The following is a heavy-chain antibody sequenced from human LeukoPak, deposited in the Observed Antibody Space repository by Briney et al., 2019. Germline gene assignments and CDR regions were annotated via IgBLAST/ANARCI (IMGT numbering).Heavy chain of an antibody. CDR1: GGSISSYY. CDR3: ARDFYSSGWYEYFQH. CDR2: IYYSGST. J-gene: IGHJ1*01. Sequence: SETLSLTCTVSGGSISSYYWSWIRQPPGKGLEWIGYIYYSGSTNYNPSLKSRVTISVDTSKNQFSLKLSSVTAADTAVYYCARDFYSSGWYEYFQHWGQGTLVTVSS. D-gene: IGHD6-19*01. V-gene: IGHV4-59*12.